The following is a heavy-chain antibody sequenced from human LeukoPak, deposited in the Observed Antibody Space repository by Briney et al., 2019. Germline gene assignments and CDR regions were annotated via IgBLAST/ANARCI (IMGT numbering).Heavy chain of an antibody. V-gene: IGHV3-21*01. J-gene: IGHJ4*02. CDR3: ARDYYGSGTDLFDC. D-gene: IGHD3-10*01. CDR2: ISSSSSYI. Sequence: GGSLRLSCAASGFIFNSHTMNWVRQAPGKGLEWVSSISSSSSYIYYADSVKGRFTISRDNAKNSLYLQMNSLRAEDTAVYYCARDYYGSGTDLFDCWGQGTLVTVSS. CDR1: GFIFNSHT.